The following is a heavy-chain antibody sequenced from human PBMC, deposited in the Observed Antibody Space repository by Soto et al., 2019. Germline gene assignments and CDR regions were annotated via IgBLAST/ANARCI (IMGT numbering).Heavy chain of an antibody. J-gene: IGHJ3*01. D-gene: IGHD1-7*01. Sequence: EVQLVDSGGGLVQPGGSLRLSCAASEFTFRSYWMHWVRQSPGKGLVWVSRISGDGSSTTYADSVRGRFTISRDNAKNTVYSQMDSLRAEDTAVYYCARSLPGTYGAFDLWGQGTMVTVSS. CDR3: ARSLPGTYGAFDL. CDR1: EFTFRSYW. V-gene: IGHV3-74*01. CDR2: ISGDGSST.